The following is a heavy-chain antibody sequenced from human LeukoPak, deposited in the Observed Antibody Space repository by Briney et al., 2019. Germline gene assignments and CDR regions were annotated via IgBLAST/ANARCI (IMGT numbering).Heavy chain of an antibody. CDR1: GYTFTGYY. CDR2: INPNSGGT. CDR3: ARANWNDPYFDY. Sequence: ASVRVSCKASGYTFTGYYMHWVRQAPGQGLEWMGWINPNSGGTNYAQKFQGRVTISVDTSKNQFSLKLSSVTAADTAVYYCARANWNDPYFDYWGQGTLVTVSS. D-gene: IGHD1-1*01. J-gene: IGHJ4*02. V-gene: IGHV1-2*02.